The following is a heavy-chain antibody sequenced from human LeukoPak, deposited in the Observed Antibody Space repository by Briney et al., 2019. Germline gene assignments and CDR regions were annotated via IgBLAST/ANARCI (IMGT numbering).Heavy chain of an antibody. D-gene: IGHD3-3*02. CDR3: AKGSVVLATRGWFDP. CDR2: VSGSGNRT. J-gene: IGHJ5*02. V-gene: IGHV3-23*01. Sequence: GGSLRLSCAASGVRFRSYAMSWVRQAPGKGLEWVSAVSGSGNRTYYADSVKGRFNISRDNSKNTLYLQMNNLRAEDTAVYYCAKGSVVLATRGWFDPWGRGTLVTVSS. CDR1: GVRFRSYA.